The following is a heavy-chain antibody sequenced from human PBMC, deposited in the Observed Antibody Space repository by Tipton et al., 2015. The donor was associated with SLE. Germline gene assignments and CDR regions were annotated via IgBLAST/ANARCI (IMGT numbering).Heavy chain of an antibody. V-gene: IGHV4-38-2*02. CDR3: ARDGNWDYGFDGFDI. CDR1: GYSIRSDYY. Sequence: GLVKPSETLSLTCVVSGYSIRSDYYWGWIRQPPGKGLEWIGSIFHSGRTYYNPSLKSRVTISVDTSKNQFSLKLTSVTAADTAVYFCARDGNWDYGFDGFDIWGQGTMVTVS. J-gene: IGHJ3*02. D-gene: IGHD1-7*01. CDR2: IFHSGRT.